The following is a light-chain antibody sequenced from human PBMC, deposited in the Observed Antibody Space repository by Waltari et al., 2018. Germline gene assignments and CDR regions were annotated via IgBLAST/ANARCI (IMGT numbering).Light chain of an antibody. CDR1: QSVGTS. CDR3: QQYDDWPRT. Sequence: EIVMTQSPAPLSVSPGARVTLSCRASQSVGTSLAWYQQRPGRAPRLLVYRASTRASDIPARFSGSGSGTDFTLSISTLQSEDFAVYYCQQYDDWPRTFGQGTKVEIK. V-gene: IGKV3-15*01. CDR2: RAS. J-gene: IGKJ1*01.